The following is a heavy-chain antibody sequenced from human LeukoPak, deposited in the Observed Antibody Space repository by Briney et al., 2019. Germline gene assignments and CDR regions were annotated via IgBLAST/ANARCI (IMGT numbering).Heavy chain of an antibody. Sequence: ASVKVSCKASGYTFTSYGISWVRQAPGQGLEWMGWISAYNGNTNYAQKLQGRVTITTDTSTSTAYMELRSLRSDDTAVYYCLTDYGDYEIFDYWGQGTLVTVSS. V-gene: IGHV1-18*01. CDR1: GYTFTSYG. J-gene: IGHJ4*02. CDR2: ISAYNGNT. D-gene: IGHD4-17*01. CDR3: LTDYGDYEIFDY.